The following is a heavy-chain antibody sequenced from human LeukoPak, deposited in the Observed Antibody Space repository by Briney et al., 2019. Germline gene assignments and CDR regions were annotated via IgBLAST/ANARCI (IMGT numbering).Heavy chain of an antibody. Sequence: PSETLSLTCTVSGGSISSYYWSWIRQPPGKGLEWIGYIYYSGSTNCNPSLKSRVTISVDTSKNQFSLKLSSVTAADTAVYYCARDLYCSGGSCRDYWGQGTLVTVSS. CDR2: IYYSGST. D-gene: IGHD2-15*01. CDR1: GGSISSYY. J-gene: IGHJ4*02. CDR3: ARDLYCSGGSCRDY. V-gene: IGHV4-59*01.